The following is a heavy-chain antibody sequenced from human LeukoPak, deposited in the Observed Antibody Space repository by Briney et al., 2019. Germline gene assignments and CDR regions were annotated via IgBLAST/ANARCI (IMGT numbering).Heavy chain of an antibody. CDR3: ARDAIGSYLFDY. Sequence: ASVKVSCKASGYTFTTFHIHWVRQAPGQGLEWMGVINPYSESSTYSQKFQGRVTLTRDMSTTISYMELSSLRSEDTAVYYCARDAIGSYLFDYWGQGTLVTVSS. D-gene: IGHD2-21*01. CDR1: GYTFTTFH. J-gene: IGHJ4*02. V-gene: IGHV1-46*01. CDR2: INPYSESS.